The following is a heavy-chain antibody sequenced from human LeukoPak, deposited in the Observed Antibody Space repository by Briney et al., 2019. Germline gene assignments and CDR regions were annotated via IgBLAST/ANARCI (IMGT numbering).Heavy chain of an antibody. CDR2: FNPSENRT. D-gene: IGHD2-15*01. CDR1: GYTFTSYG. CDR3: ATSAFDY. J-gene: IGHJ4*02. Sequence: ASVKVSCTASGYTFTSYGISWVRQAPGQGLEWMGTFNPSENRTSYARKFQGRVTLTSDTSTSTVYMELSSLRSEDTAVYYCATSAFDYWGQGTLVTVPS. V-gene: IGHV1-46*01.